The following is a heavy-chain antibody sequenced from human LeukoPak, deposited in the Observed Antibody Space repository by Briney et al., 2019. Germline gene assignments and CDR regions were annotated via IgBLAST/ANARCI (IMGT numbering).Heavy chain of an antibody. CDR2: IYYSGST. Sequence: PSETLSLTCTVSGSSISSYYWSWIRQPPGEGLGWIGYIYYSGSTNYNPSLKSRVTISVDTSKNQFSLKLSSVTAADTAVYYCARGRGSSPIYYYYYMDVWGKGTTVTVSS. V-gene: IGHV4-59*01. CDR1: GSSISSYY. J-gene: IGHJ6*03. D-gene: IGHD6-13*01. CDR3: ARGRGSSPIYYYYYMDV.